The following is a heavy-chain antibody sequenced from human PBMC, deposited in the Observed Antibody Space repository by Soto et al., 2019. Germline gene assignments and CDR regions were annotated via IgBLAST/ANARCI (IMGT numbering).Heavy chain of an antibody. CDR3: ARVVQFYDSSGYSFYYFDY. V-gene: IGHV4-30-4*01. CDR1: DESINSADYS. CDR2: IYYSRSD. J-gene: IGHJ4*02. D-gene: IGHD3-22*01. Sequence: SETLSFPFTVFDESINSADYSGCSLRQPPGKGLEWIGYIYYSRSDYYNPSLGRRATITIDTSRNQFSLNLMSVTAADTAVYYCARVVQFYDSSGYSFYYFDYWGQGALVTVSS.